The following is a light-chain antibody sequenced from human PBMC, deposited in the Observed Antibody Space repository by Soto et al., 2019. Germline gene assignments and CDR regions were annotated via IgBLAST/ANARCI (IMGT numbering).Light chain of an antibody. J-gene: IGKJ1*01. Sequence: EIVMTQSPATLSVSPWERATLSCRASQRLSSNLAWYQQKPGQAPRLLIYGVSTRATGVPARFSGSGSGTEFTLTVSSLQSEDSAVYYCQQRSNWPPTFGQGTKVDIK. CDR3: QQRSNWPPT. CDR2: GVS. CDR1: QRLSSN. V-gene: IGKV3-15*01.